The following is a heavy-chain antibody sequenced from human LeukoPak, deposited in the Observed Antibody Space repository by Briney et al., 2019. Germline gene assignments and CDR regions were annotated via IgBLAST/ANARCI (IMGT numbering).Heavy chain of an antibody. V-gene: IGHV4-39*01. J-gene: IGHJ3*02. CDR2: IYYSDSGTM. Sequence: PSETLSLTCTVSGGSISRSFYYWGWIRQSPGKGLEWIGSIYYSDSGTMYYNPSPKSRVTMSADTSKNQFSPRVSSVTAADTAVYYCARRPPALGAFDIWGQGTMVSVSS. CDR3: ARRPPALGAFDI. CDR1: GGSISRSFYY.